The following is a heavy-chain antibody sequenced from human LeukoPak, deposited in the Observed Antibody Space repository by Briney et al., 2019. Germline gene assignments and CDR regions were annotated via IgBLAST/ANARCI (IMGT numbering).Heavy chain of an antibody. V-gene: IGHV3-74*01. D-gene: IGHD2-21*02. Sequence: GGSLRLSCAASGFTFSNYYWMHWVRQAPGKGLVWVSRINSDGSSTSYADSVKGRFTIPRDNAKNTLYLQMNTLRAEDTAVYYCARDRRETYCGGDCYSGSIDYWGQGTLVTVSS. CDR3: ARDRRETYCGGDCYSGSIDY. CDR2: INSDGSST. J-gene: IGHJ4*02. CDR1: GFTFSNYYW.